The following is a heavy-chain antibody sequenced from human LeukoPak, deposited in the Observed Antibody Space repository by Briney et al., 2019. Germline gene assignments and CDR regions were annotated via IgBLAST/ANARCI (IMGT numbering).Heavy chain of an antibody. CDR3: ASLWGGDYRNWFDP. V-gene: IGHV4-59*08. D-gene: IGHD4-17*01. J-gene: IGHJ5*02. CDR2: IYCSGST. Sequence: SETLSLTCTVSGGAISSYCWSWIRQPPGKGLEWIGYIYCSGSTNYNPSLKSRVTISVDTSKNQFSQKLSSVSAADTAVYYCASLWGGDYRNWFDPWGQGALVTVSS. CDR1: GGAISSYC.